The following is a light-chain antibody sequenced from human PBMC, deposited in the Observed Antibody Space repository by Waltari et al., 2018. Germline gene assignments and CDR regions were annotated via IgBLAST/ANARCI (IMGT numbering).Light chain of an antibody. J-gene: IGLJ3*02. CDR3: TSWDDSLNGYWV. CDR2: SND. V-gene: IGLV1-44*01. CDR1: SSNIGSNI. Sequence: QSVLTQPPSASGAPGQRVSISCSGDSSNIGSNIVNWYQQFPGTAPRLLIYSNDRRPSGVPDRFSGSKSGTSASLAISGLRSEDEADYYCTSWDDSLNGYWVFGGGTRLTVL.